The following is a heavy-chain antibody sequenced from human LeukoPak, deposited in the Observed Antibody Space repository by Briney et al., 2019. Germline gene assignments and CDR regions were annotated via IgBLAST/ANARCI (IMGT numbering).Heavy chain of an antibody. CDR3: ARVGSAPPHYYYYYMDV. CDR2: IYPGDSDT. D-gene: IGHD1-26*01. CDR1: GYSFTSYW. V-gene: IGHV5-51*01. J-gene: IGHJ6*03. Sequence: GESLKISCKGSGYSFTSYWIGWVRQMPGKGLEWMGIIYPGDSDTRYSPSFQGQVTISADKSISTAYLQWSSLKASDTAVYYCARVGSAPPHYYYYYMDVWGKGTTVTISS.